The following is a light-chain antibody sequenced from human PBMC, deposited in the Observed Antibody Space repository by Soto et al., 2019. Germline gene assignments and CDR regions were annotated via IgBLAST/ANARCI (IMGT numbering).Light chain of an antibody. CDR3: CSYAGSGTDNYV. Sequence: QSALTQPASVSGSPGQSITISCTGTSSDVGFYNYVSWYQQQHPGKAPKLMIYEVDNRPSGASIRFSGSKSGNTASLTISGLLAEDEADYYCCSYAGSGTDNYVFGSGTKVTVL. CDR2: EVD. J-gene: IGLJ1*01. V-gene: IGLV2-14*01. CDR1: SSDVGFYNY.